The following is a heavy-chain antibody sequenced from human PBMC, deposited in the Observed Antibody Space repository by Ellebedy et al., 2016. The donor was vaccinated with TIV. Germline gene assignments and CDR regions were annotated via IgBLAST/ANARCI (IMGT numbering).Heavy chain of an antibody. J-gene: IGHJ4*02. Sequence: GESLKISCAASGFTFSNYAMNWVRQAPGKGLEWVSVISGSGGSVYYADSVKGRFTVSRDNSKNTLYLQMNSLRAEDTAVYYCANGCDSTSCYVVYEYWGQGTLVTVSS. D-gene: IGHD2-2*01. CDR1: GFTFSNYA. V-gene: IGHV3-23*01. CDR2: ISGSGGSV. CDR3: ANGCDSTSCYVVYEY.